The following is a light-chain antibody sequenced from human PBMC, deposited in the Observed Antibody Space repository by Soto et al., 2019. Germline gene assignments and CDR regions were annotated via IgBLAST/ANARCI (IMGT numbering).Light chain of an antibody. J-gene: IGKJ3*01. CDR3: QQYGDSPFT. Sequence: ELVLTQSPGTLSLSAGERATLSCRASQRISTSYLAWYQQKPGRAPRVLVYGTSTRATGIPSRFSGSGSGTDFTLTISRLEPEDFAVYYCQQYGDSPFTFGPGTKVDIK. CDR2: GTS. CDR1: QRISTSY. V-gene: IGKV3-20*01.